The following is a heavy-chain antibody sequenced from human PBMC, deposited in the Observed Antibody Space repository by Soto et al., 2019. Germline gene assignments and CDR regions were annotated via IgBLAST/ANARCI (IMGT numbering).Heavy chain of an antibody. V-gene: IGHV1-18*01. CDR2: ISAYNGNT. D-gene: IGHD3-22*01. CDR1: GYTFTSYG. J-gene: IGHJ4*02. CDR3: ALWVRGEGTEEKCYYYGRRH. Sequence: ASVKVSCKASGYTFTSYGISWVRQAPGQGLEWMGWISAYNGNTNYAQKLQGRVTMTTDTSTSTAYMELRSLRSEDTAVYYCALWVRGEGTEEKCYYYGRRHWGQGTMVTVSS.